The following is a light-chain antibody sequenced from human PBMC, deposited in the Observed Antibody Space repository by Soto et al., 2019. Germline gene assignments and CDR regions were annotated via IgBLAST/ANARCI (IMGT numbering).Light chain of an antibody. CDR3: SSYTSGSTLVV. Sequence: QSALTQPASVSGSPGQSITISCTGSSSDVGAYNYVSWYQQHPGKAPRLMIYEVTNRPSGVSNRFSGSKSGNTASLTISGLRAEDEADYYCSSYTSGSTLVVFGGGTKSPS. J-gene: IGLJ2*01. V-gene: IGLV2-14*01. CDR2: EVT. CDR1: SSDVGAYNY.